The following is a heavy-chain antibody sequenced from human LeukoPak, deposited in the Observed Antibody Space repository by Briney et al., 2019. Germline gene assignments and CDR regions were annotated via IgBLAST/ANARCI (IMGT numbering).Heavy chain of an antibody. CDR2: MSGSGGRT. J-gene: IGHJ4*02. Sequence: PGGSLRLSCAASGFTFNTYAMSWVRQAPGKGLEWVSAMSGSGGRTYYADSVKGRFTISRDNSKNSLYLQMNSLRAEDTAVYYCAKELDDDYGDYWGQGTLVTVSS. D-gene: IGHD1-1*01. CDR1: GFTFNTYA. CDR3: AKELDDDYGDY. V-gene: IGHV3-23*01.